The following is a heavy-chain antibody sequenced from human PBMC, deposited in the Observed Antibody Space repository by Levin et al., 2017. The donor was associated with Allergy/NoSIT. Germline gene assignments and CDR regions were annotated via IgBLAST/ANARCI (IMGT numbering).Heavy chain of an antibody. Sequence: GSLRLSCTVSGGSISSYYWSWIRQPPGKGLEWIGYIYYSGSTNYNPSLKSRVTISVDTSKNQFSLKLSSVTAADTAVYYCARASGFGELLSFWFDPWGQGTLVTVSS. D-gene: IGHD3-10*01. CDR1: GGSISSYY. V-gene: IGHV4-59*08. CDR3: ARASGFGELLSFWFDP. CDR2: IYYSGST. J-gene: IGHJ5*02.